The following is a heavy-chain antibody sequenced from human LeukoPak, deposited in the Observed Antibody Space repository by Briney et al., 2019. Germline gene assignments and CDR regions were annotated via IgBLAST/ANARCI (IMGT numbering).Heavy chain of an antibody. CDR3: AKDSSITNPYYGMDV. D-gene: IGHD3-3*01. J-gene: IGHJ6*02. CDR1: GFTFSSYS. CDR2: ISSSSTI. Sequence: AGGSLRLSCAASGFTFSSYSMNWVRQAPGKGLEWVSYISSSSTIYYADSVKGRFTISRDNAKNSLSLQMNSLRAEDTAVYNCAKDSSITNPYYGMDVWGQGTMVTVSS. V-gene: IGHV3-48*04.